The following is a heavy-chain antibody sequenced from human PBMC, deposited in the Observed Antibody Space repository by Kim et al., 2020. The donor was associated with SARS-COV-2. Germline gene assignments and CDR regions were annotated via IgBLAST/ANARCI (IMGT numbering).Heavy chain of an antibody. CDR3: ARDRGLETTTYYFDY. CDR2: IWYDGSNK. CDR1: GFTFSSYG. V-gene: IGHV3-33*01. D-gene: IGHD1-1*01. Sequence: GGSLRLSCAASGFTFSSYGMHWVRQAPGKGLEWVAVIWYDGSNKYYADSVKGRFTISRDNSKNTLYLQMNSLRAEDTAVYYCARDRGLETTTYYFDYWGQGTLVTVSS. J-gene: IGHJ4*02.